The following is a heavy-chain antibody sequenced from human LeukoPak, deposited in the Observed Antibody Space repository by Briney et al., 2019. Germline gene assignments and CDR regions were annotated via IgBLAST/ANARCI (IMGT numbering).Heavy chain of an antibody. CDR1: GYTLTELS. J-gene: IGHJ4*02. Sequence: ASVKVSCKVSGYTLTELSMHWVRQAPGKGLEWMGGFDPEDGETIYAQKFQGRVTMTTDTSTSTAYMELGSLRSDDTAVYYCARERITIFGVVWWYFDYWGQGTLVTVSS. V-gene: IGHV1-24*01. CDR3: ARERITIFGVVWWYFDY. D-gene: IGHD3-3*01. CDR2: FDPEDGET.